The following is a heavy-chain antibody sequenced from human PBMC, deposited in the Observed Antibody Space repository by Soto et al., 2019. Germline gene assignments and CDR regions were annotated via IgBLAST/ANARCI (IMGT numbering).Heavy chain of an antibody. CDR2: IYHSGST. CDR3: AGEGRLSHYYYYAMDV. Sequence: PSETLSLTCAVSGGSISSSNWWSWVRQPPGKGLEWIGEIYHSGSTNYNPSLKSRVTISVDTSKNQFSLKLSSVTAADTAVYYCAGEGRLSHYYYYAMDVWGQGTTVTVSS. J-gene: IGHJ6*02. CDR1: GGSISSSNW. D-gene: IGHD2-15*01. V-gene: IGHV4-4*02.